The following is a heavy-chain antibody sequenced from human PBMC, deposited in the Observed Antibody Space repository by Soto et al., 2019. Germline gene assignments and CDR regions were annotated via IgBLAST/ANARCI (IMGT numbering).Heavy chain of an antibody. V-gene: IGHV2-5*02. CDR1: GFSLSTSGVG. CDR3: AHRARGYRPEINWFDP. Sequence: QITLKESGPTLVKPTQTLTLTCTFSGFSLSTSGVGVGWIRQPPGKALEWIALIYWDDDKRYSPSLKSRLTIAKDTSENQVVVTMTNRDPVDTASYYCAHRARGYRPEINWFDPWGQGTLVTVS. J-gene: IGHJ5*02. CDR2: IYWDDDK. D-gene: IGHD2-2*01.